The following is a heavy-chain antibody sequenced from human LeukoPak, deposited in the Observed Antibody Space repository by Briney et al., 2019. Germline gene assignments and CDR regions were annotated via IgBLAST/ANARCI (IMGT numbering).Heavy chain of an antibody. CDR1: GSTFSIAW. J-gene: IGHJ4*02. CDR2: IKSKIDGGTT. CDR3: TTGYGSTWYG. D-gene: IGHD6-13*01. Sequence: GGSLSLSCAASGSTFSIAWRNGVRRTQGRGLRWVGHIKSKIDGGTTDYAEPVKSRFTISRDDSKNTVYLQMNSLKTEDTAVYYCTTGYGSTWYGWGQGTLVTVSS. V-gene: IGHV3-15*01.